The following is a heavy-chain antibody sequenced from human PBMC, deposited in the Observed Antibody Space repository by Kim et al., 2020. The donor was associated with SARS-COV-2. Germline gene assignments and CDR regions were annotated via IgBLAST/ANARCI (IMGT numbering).Heavy chain of an antibody. V-gene: IGHV3-30*03. CDR3: ARPGYCSSTSCYSVDY. D-gene: IGHD2-2*02. J-gene: IGHJ4*02. Sequence: GGSLRLSCAASGFTFSSYGMHWVRQAPGKGLEWVAVISYDGSNKYYADSVKGRFTISRDNSKNTLYLQMNSLRAEDTAVYYCARPGYCSSTSCYSVDYWGQGTLVTVSS. CDR1: GFTFSSYG. CDR2: ISYDGSNK.